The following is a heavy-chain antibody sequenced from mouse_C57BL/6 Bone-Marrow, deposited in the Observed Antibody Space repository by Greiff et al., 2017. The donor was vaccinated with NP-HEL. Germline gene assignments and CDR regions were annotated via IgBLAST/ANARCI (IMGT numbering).Heavy chain of an antibody. Sequence: EVKVVESGGGLVQPGGSLKLSCAASGFTFSDYGMAWVRQAPRKGPEWVAFISNLAYSIYYADTVTGRFTISRENAKNTLYLEMSSLRSEDTAMYYCARKGIYYPYWYFDVWGTGTTVTVSS. CDR2: ISNLAYSI. CDR3: ARKGIYYPYWYFDV. CDR1: GFTFSDYG. D-gene: IGHD2-1*01. J-gene: IGHJ1*03. V-gene: IGHV5-15*01.